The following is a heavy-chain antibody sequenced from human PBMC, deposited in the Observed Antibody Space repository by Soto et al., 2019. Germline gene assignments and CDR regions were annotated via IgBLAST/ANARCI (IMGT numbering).Heavy chain of an antibody. D-gene: IGHD1-20*01. J-gene: IGHJ4*02. V-gene: IGHV4-39*01. CDR1: GGSISSSSYY. Sequence: SETLTLTCTVSGGSISSSSYYWGWIRQPPGKGLEWIGSIYYSGSTYYNPSLKSRVTISVDTSKNQFSLKLSSVTAADTAVYYCARHINPPYYFDYWGQGTLVTVSS. CDR2: IYYSGST. CDR3: ARHINPPYYFDY.